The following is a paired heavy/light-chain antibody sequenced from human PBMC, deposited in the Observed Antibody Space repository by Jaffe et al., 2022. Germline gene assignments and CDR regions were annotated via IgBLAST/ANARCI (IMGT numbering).Heavy chain of an antibody. Sequence: EVQLLESGGGLVQPGGSLRLSCAASGFTFSSYAMSWVRQAPGKGLEWVSAISGSGGSTYYADSVKGRFTISRDNSKNTLYLQMNSLRAEDTAVYYCANPGVVQGVIIMGYYYYMDVWGKGTTVTVSS. D-gene: IGHD3-10*01. CDR3: ANPGVVQGVIIMGYYYYMDV. CDR1: GFTFSSYA. CDR2: ISGSGGST. J-gene: IGHJ6*03. V-gene: IGHV3-23*01.
Light chain of an antibody. CDR1: SSDVGGYNY. V-gene: IGLV2-14*03. J-gene: IGLJ3*02. CDR2: DVS. CDR3: SSYTSSSWV. Sequence: QSALTQPASVSGSPGQSITISCTGTSSDVGGYNYVSWYQQHPGKAPKLMIYDVSNRPSGVSNRFSGSKSGNTASLTISGLQAEDEADYYCSSYTSSSWVFGGGTKLTVL.